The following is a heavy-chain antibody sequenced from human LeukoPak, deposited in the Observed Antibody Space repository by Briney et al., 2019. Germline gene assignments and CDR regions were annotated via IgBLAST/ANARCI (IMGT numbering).Heavy chain of an antibody. D-gene: IGHD6-13*01. CDR1: GFTFSSYA. CDR3: AKGWGDSSSWYAYYMDV. Sequence: GGSLRLSCAASGFTFSSYAMHWVRQAPGKGLEWVAVISYDGSNKYYADSVKGRFTISRDNAKNSLYLQMNSLRAEDTAVYYCAKGWGDSSSWYAYYMDVWGKGTTVTVSS. CDR2: ISYDGSNK. V-gene: IGHV3-30*04. J-gene: IGHJ6*03.